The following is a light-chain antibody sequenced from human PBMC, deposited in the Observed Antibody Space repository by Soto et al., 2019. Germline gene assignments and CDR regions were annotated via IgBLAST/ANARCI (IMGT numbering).Light chain of an antibody. CDR2: GAS. Sequence: EIVMTQSPATLSVSPGERATLSCRASQSVSSNLAWYQQKPGQAPRLLIYGASTRANGIPARFSGSGSGTEFTLTMSSLQSEDFAVYYCQQYNNWPPWTFGQGTKREI. V-gene: IGKV3-15*01. J-gene: IGKJ1*01. CDR3: QQYNNWPPWT. CDR1: QSVSSN.